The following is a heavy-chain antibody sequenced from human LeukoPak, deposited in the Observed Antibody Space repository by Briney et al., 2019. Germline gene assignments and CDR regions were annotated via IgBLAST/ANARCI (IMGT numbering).Heavy chain of an antibody. V-gene: IGHV3-74*01. J-gene: IGHJ4*02. CDR2: INTGGSST. D-gene: IGHD1-14*01. Sequence: PGGSLRLSCAASGFTFSSYWMHWVRQVPGKGLVWVSRINTGGSSTTYADSVKGRSTISRDNAKNTLYLQMDSLRAEDTGVYYCARSNHADDYWGQGTLVTVPS. CDR3: ARSNHADDY. CDR1: GFTFSSYW.